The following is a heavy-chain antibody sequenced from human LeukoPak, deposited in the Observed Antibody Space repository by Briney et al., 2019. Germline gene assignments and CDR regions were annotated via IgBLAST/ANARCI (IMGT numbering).Heavy chain of an antibody. CDR3: ARDATYHDSSGYYALYYFDY. CDR1: GYTFTSYG. J-gene: IGHJ4*02. D-gene: IGHD3-22*01. Sequence: ASVKVSCKASGYTFTSYGISWVRQAPGQGLEWMGWISAYNGNTNYAQKLQGRVTMTTDTSTSTAYMELRSLRSDDTAVCYCARDATYHDSSGYYALYYFDYWGQGTLVTVSS. CDR2: ISAYNGNT. V-gene: IGHV1-18*01.